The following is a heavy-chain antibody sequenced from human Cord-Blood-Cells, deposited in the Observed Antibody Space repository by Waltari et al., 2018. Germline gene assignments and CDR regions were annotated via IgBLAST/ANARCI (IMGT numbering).Heavy chain of an antibody. CDR1: GGSISSSSYY. J-gene: IGHJ4*02. CDR2: IYYSGST. Sequence: QLQLQESGPGLVKPSETLSLTCTVSGGSISSSSYYWGWIRQPPGKGLEWIGSIYYSGSTYYNPSLKSRVTIAVDTSKNQFSLKLSSVTAADTAVYYCARVFSGSFDYWGQGTLVTVSS. V-gene: IGHV4-39*01. CDR3: ARVFSGSFDY. D-gene: IGHD1-26*01.